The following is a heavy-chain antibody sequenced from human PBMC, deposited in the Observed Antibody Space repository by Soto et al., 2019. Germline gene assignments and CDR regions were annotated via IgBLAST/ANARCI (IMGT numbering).Heavy chain of an antibody. Sequence: QVQLQESGPGLVKPSQTLSLTCTVSGGSISSGAYYWSWIRQHPGKGLEWIGYIFYTGSTYYNPSLKSRVMISVDTSKNQFSLNLSSVTASDTAVYYCARGSVTTVQVWETWFDPWGQGTLVTASS. V-gene: IGHV4-31*03. J-gene: IGHJ5*02. CDR1: GGSISSGAYY. CDR2: IFYTGST. CDR3: ARGSVTTVQVWETWFDP. D-gene: IGHD4-4*01.